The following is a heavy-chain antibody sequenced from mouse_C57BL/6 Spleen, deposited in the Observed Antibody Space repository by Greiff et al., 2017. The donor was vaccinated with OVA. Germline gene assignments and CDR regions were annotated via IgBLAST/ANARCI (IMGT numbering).Heavy chain of an antibody. J-gene: IGHJ3*01. CDR3: ARSYGYDEAWFAY. Sequence: VQLQQSGPELVKPGASVKISCKASGYAFSSSWMNWVKQRPGKGLEWIGRIYPGDGDTNYNGKFKGKATLTADKSSSTAYIQLSSLTSEDSAVYFCARSYGYDEAWFAYWGQGTLVTVSA. CDR2: IYPGDGDT. V-gene: IGHV1-82*01. CDR1: GYAFSSSW. D-gene: IGHD2-2*01.